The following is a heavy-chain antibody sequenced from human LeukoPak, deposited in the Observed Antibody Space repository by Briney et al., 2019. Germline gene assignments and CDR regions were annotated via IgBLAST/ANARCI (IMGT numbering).Heavy chain of an antibody. D-gene: IGHD1-26*01. J-gene: IGHJ4*02. V-gene: IGHV3-30*18. CDR2: ISYDGSNK. CDR1: GFTFSSYG. Sequence: GGSLRLSCAASGFTFSSYGMHWVRQAPGKGLEWVAVISYDGSNKYYADSVKGRFTISRDNFKNTLYLQMNSLRAEDTAVYYCAKDRWELLSSLDYWGQGTLVTVSS. CDR3: AKDRWELLSSLDY.